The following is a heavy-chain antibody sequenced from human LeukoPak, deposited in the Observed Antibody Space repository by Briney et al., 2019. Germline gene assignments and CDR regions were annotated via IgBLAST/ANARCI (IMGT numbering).Heavy chain of an antibody. V-gene: IGHV4-4*09. D-gene: IGHD1-26*01. J-gene: IGHJ4*02. Sequence: SETLSLTCTVSGGSISSYYWSWIRQPPGKGLEWIGFIYTTGSTNYNPSLKSRVTISVDTSRNQFSLKLTSVTTADTAVYYCARWGLSGDYSYLDYWGQGTLVTVSS. CDR1: GGSISSYY. CDR3: ARWGLSGDYSYLDY. CDR2: IYTTGST.